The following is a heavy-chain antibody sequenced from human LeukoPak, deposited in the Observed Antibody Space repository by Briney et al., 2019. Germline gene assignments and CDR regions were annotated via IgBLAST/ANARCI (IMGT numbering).Heavy chain of an antibody. J-gene: IGHJ4*02. V-gene: IGHV1-69*05. CDR3: ASRRNYYDSSGVYY. Sequence: SVKVSCKASGGTFSSYTISWVRQAPGQGLEWMGRIIPIFGTANYAQKFQGRVTITTDESTSTAYMELSSLRSEDTAVYYCASRRNYYDSSGVYYWGQGTLVTVSS. CDR2: IIPIFGTA. D-gene: IGHD3-22*01. CDR1: GGTFSSYT.